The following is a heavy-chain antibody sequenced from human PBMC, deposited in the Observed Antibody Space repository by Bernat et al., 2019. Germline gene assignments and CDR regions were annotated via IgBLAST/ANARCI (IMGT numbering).Heavy chain of an antibody. CDR3: ASRWNDLLYYYGMDV. J-gene: IGHJ6*02. Sequence: VQLVESGGGVVQPGRSLRLSCAASGFTVSSNYMSWVRQAPGKGLEWVSVIYSGGSTYYADSVKGRFTISRHNSKNMLYLQMNSLRAEDTAVYYCASRWNDLLYYYGMDVWGQGTTVTVSS. V-gene: IGHV3-53*04. D-gene: IGHD1-1*01. CDR2: IYSGGST. CDR1: GFTVSSNY.